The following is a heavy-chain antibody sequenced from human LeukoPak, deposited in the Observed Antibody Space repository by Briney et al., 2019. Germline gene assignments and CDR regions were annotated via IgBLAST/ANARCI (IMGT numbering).Heavy chain of an antibody. V-gene: IGHV2-70*11. D-gene: IGHD3-10*01. J-gene: IGHJ4*02. CDR2: IDWDDDK. CDR3: ARTYYYGSGSYYQSGY. Sequence: SGPTLVKPTQTLTLTCAFSGFSLSTSGMCVSWIRQPPGKALEWLARIDWDDDKYYSTSLKTRLTISKDTSKNQVVLTLTNMDPVDTATYYCARTYYYGSGSYYQSGYWGQGTLVTVSS. CDR1: GFSLSTSGMC.